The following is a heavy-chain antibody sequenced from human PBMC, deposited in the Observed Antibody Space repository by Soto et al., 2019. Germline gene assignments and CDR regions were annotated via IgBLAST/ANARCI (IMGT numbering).Heavy chain of an antibody. Sequence: EVQLVESGGGLVKPGGSLRLSCAASGFTFSNAWMSWVRQAPGKGLEWVGRIKSKTDGGTTDYAAPVKGRFTISRDDSKNTLYLQMNSLKTEDTAVYYCTTESYYDFWSGYYSYFDYWGQGTLVTVSS. V-gene: IGHV3-15*01. CDR2: IKSKTDGGTT. J-gene: IGHJ4*02. CDR1: GFTFSNAW. CDR3: TTESYYDFWSGYYSYFDY. D-gene: IGHD3-3*01.